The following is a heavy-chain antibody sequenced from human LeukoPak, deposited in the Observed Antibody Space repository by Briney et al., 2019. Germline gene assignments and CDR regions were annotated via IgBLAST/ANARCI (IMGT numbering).Heavy chain of an antibody. J-gene: IGHJ6*02. D-gene: IGHD3-3*01. V-gene: IGHV4-61*08. CDR1: GGSISSGGYC. Sequence: PSETLSLTCTVSGGSISSGGYCWSWIRQHPGKGLEWIGYIYYSGSTNYNPSLKSRVTISVDTSKNQFSLKLSSVTAADTAVYYCARAPVDYDFWSGTYYYYGMDVWGQGTTVTVSS. CDR2: IYYSGST. CDR3: ARAPVDYDFWSGTYYYYGMDV.